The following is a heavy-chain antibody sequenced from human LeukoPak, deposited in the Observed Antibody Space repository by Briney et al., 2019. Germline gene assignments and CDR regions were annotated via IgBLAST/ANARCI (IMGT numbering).Heavy chain of an antibody. CDR3: AKLGGQEVYNYYVGV. CDR2: IIDSGDIT. Sequence: GGSLRLSCEASGFTFSSYAMSWARQAPGKGLEWVSGIIDSGDITYYANSVKGRFTVSRDNSKNTLYLQMNSLRAEDTAGYYCAKLGGQEVYNYYVGVWGKGTTVAVSS. V-gene: IGHV3-23*01. CDR1: GFTFSSYA. D-gene: IGHD3-16*01. J-gene: IGHJ6*03.